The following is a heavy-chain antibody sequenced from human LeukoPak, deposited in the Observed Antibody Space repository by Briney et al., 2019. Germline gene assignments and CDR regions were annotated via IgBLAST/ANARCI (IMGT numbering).Heavy chain of an antibody. D-gene: IGHD3-3*01. CDR3: ARVTNYDFWSGYYQSFDY. Sequence: ASVKVSCKASGYTFTSYDINWVRQATGQGREWMGWMNPNSGNTGYAQKFQGRVTITRNTSISTAYMELSSLRSEDTAVYYCARVTNYDFWSGYYQSFDYWGQGTLVTVSS. J-gene: IGHJ4*02. CDR1: GYTFTSYD. CDR2: MNPNSGNT. V-gene: IGHV1-8*01.